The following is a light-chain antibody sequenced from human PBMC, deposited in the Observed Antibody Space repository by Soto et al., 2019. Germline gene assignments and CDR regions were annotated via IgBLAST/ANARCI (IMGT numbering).Light chain of an antibody. CDR1: SSNIGSNA. CDR2: SDD. Sequence: QSVLTQPPSASGTPGQRVTISCSGCSSNIGSNAVSWYQHFPGTAPKVLIYSDDQRPSGVPDRFSGSKSGTSASLAISGLRAEDEADYVCAAWGDSLNTWVFGGGTKLTVL. CDR3: AAWGDSLNTWV. V-gene: IGLV1-44*01. J-gene: IGLJ3*02.